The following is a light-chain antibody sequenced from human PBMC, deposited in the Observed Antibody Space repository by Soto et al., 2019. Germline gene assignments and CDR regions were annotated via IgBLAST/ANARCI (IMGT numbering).Light chain of an antibody. Sequence: EIVMTQSPATLSVSPGGRATLSCRASQSISGTLAWYQQKPGQAPRLLIHGATTRATGIPARFSGSGSGTEFTLTISSLHSEDFAVYYCQQYNNWPPITFGQGTRLEIK. J-gene: IGKJ5*01. CDR3: QQYNNWPPIT. V-gene: IGKV3-15*01. CDR2: GAT. CDR1: QSISGT.